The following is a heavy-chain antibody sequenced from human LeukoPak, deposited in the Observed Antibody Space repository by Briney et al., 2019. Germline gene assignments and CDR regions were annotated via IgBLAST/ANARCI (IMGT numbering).Heavy chain of an antibody. CDR2: IYYSGTT. CDR3: ARVNNWTEEPDSGFDY. J-gene: IGHJ4*02. CDR1: GGSISSSSYY. D-gene: IGHD1-1*01. Sequence: PSETLSLTCTVSGGSISSSSYYWGWIRQPPGKGLEWIGNIYYSGTTYYNPSLKSRVTISVDTSKNQFSLQLNSVTPDDTGIYYCARVNNWTEEPDSGFDYWGQGTLVTVSS. V-gene: IGHV4-39*07.